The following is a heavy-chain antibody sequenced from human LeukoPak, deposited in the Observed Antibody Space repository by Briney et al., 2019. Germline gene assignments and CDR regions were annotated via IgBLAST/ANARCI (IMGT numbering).Heavy chain of an antibody. V-gene: IGHV4-59*01. CDR3: ARGGSGGGNSADWYFDL. D-gene: IGHD4-23*01. J-gene: IGHJ2*01. CDR2: INYSGST. CDR1: GGSINIYY. Sequence: KPSETLSLTCSVSGGSINIYYCSWIRQPPGKGLEWIGYINYSGSTNYNPSLNSRATISVDTSKNQFSLKLGSVPAADTAVYYCARGGSGGGNSADWYFDLWGRGTLVTVSS.